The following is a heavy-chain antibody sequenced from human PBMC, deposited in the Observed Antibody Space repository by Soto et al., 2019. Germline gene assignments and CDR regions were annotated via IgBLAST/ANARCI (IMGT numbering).Heavy chain of an antibody. D-gene: IGHD1-26*01. CDR2: IWYDGSNK. J-gene: IGHJ4*02. V-gene: IGHV3-30*02. Sequence: PGGSLRLPCAASGFIFTTYGLHWVRQAPGKGLEWVAVIWYDGSNKYYADSVKGRFTISRDNSKNTLYLQMNSLRAEDTSVYYCAKEGGLSGSYYISSSYYFDYWGQGTLVTVSS. CDR1: GFIFTTYG. CDR3: AKEGGLSGSYYISSSYYFDY.